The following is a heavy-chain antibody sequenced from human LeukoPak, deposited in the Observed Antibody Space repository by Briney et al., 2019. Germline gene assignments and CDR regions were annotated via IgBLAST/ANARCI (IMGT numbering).Heavy chain of an antibody. J-gene: IGHJ4*02. Sequence: SETLSFTCTVSGGSISSYYWSWIRQPSGKGLEWIGYIYTSGSTNYNPSLKSRVTISVDTSKNQFSLKLSSVTAADTAVYYCARLRVGAIFDYWGQGTVVTVSS. V-gene: IGHV4-4*09. CDR3: ARLRVGAIFDY. CDR2: IYTSGST. CDR1: GGSISSYY. D-gene: IGHD1-26*01.